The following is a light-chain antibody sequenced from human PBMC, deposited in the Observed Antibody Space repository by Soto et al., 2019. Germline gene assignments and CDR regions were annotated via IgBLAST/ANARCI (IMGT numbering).Light chain of an antibody. V-gene: IGKV1-5*01. CDR1: QSISNW. Sequence: DIQMTQSPSILSASVGDRVTITCRASQSISNWLAWYQQKQGRAPKVLIYDASSLQSGVPSRFSGSGSGTEFTLTISSLQPDDIATYYCQQYKSYSYTFGQGNNLEI. CDR2: DAS. J-gene: IGKJ2*01. CDR3: QQYKSYSYT.